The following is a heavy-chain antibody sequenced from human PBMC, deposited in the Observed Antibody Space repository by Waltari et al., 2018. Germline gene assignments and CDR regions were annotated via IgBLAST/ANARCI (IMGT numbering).Heavy chain of an antibody. V-gene: IGHV4-39*01. CDR3: ATKRESSASGFDY. CDR1: GGSISSSSYY. Sequence: QLQLQESGPGLVKPSETLSFTCTVSGGSISSSSYYWGWIRQPPGKGLEGIGSIYYRGSTYYNPSLKSRVTISVDTSENQFSLKLSSVTAADTAVYYCATKRESSASGFDYWGQGTLVTVSS. J-gene: IGHJ4*02. D-gene: IGHD6-19*01. CDR2: IYYRGST.